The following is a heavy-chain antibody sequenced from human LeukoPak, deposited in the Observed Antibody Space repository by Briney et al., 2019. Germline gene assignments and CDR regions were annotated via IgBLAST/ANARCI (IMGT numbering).Heavy chain of an antibody. CDR2: IYPGDSDT. Sequence: GESLKISCKGSGYSFTSYWIGWVRQMPGKGLEWMGIIYPGDSDTRFSPYFQGQVPLSADKTISTAYLQWSSLKASDTAMYNCARRPDYYDSSGFRADYWGQGTLVTVSS. D-gene: IGHD3-22*01. CDR1: GYSFTSYW. J-gene: IGHJ4*02. CDR3: ARRPDYYDSSGFRADY. V-gene: IGHV5-51*01.